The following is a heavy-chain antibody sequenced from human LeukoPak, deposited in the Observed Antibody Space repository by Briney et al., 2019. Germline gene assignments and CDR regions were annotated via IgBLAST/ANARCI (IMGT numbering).Heavy chain of an antibody. CDR1: GYTFTVYY. CDR3: ARDNLRNYSGFDP. V-gene: IGHV1-2*02. Sequence: ASVTVSCKASGYTFTVYYMHWVRQAPGQGLEWMGWINPNSGGTNYAQKFQGRVTMTRDMSTSTVYMELSSLRSEDTAVYYCARDNLRNYSGFDPWGQGTLVTVSS. D-gene: IGHD1-7*01. J-gene: IGHJ5*02. CDR2: INPNSGGT.